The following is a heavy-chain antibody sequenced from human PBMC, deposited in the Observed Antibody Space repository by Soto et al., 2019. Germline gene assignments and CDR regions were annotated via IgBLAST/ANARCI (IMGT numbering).Heavy chain of an antibody. CDR2: IIPILGIA. V-gene: IGHV1-69*04. CDR1: GYTFTSYY. J-gene: IGHJ5*02. CDR3: ARDIYCSSTSCYVLGNWFDP. Sequence: SVKVSCKASGYTFTSYYMHWVRQAPGQGLEWMGRIIPILGIANYAQKFQGRVTITADKSTSTAYMELSSLRSEDTAVYYCARDIYCSSTSCYVLGNWFDPWGQGTLVTVSS. D-gene: IGHD2-2*01.